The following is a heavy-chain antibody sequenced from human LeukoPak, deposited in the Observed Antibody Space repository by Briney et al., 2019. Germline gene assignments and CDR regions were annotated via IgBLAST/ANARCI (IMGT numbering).Heavy chain of an antibody. CDR1: GGSFSGYY. CDR3: ARDPTTVTKGLDI. V-gene: IGHV4-59*01. Sequence: PSETLSLTCAVHGGSFSGYYWSWIRQPPGKGLEWIGYISYIGSTNYNPSLKSRVTISVDTSKNQFSLKLSSVTAADTAVYYCARDPTTVTKGLDIWGQGTMVTVSS. CDR2: ISYIGST. D-gene: IGHD4-17*01. J-gene: IGHJ3*02.